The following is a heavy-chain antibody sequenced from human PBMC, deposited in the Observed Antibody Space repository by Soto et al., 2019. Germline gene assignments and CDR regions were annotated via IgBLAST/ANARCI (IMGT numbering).Heavy chain of an antibody. V-gene: IGHV4-30-4*01. D-gene: IGHD1-26*01. CDR1: GGSISSGDYY. Sequence: QVQLQESGPGLVKPSQTLSLTCTVSGGSISSGDYYWSWIRQTPGRGLEWIGFIHNTGRTYYNPSLQSRASISVDTPKNQFSLSLTSLAATDTAIYYCARAWAGGTFRADYRGQGTLVTASS. CDR2: IHNTGRT. J-gene: IGHJ4*02. CDR3: ARAWAGGTFRADY.